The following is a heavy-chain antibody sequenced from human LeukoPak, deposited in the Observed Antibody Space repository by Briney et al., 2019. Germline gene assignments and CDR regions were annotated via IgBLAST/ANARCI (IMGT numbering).Heavy chain of an antibody. CDR3: AKWGCSGGSCYPFDY. CDR1: GFTFSSYA. V-gene: IGHV3-23*01. CDR2: ISGTGNRT. J-gene: IGHJ4*02. Sequence: TGGSLRLSCAASGFTFSSYAMGWVRQAPGKGLEWVSAISGTGNRTYYADSVKGRFTISRDNSKNTPYLQMNSLRAEDTAVYYCAKWGCSGGSCYPFDYWGQGTLVTVSS. D-gene: IGHD2-15*01.